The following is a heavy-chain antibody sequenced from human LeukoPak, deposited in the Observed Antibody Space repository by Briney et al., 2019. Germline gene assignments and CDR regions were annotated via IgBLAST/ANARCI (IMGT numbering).Heavy chain of an antibody. CDR2: IYHSGNT. D-gene: IGHD6-13*01. CDR3: ARAYSSSWYWNWLDP. CDR1: GYSISSGYY. Sequence: PSETLSLTCTVSGYSISSGYYWGWIRQPPGKGLEWIGNIYHSGNTYYNPSLKSRVTVSVDMSKNQFSLKLNSVTAADTALYYCARAYSSSWYWNWLDPWGQGTLVTVSS. J-gene: IGHJ5*02. V-gene: IGHV4-38-2*02.